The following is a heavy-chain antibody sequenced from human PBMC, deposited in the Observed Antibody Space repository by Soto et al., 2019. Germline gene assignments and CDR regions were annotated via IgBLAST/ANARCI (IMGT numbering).Heavy chain of an antibody. J-gene: IGHJ5*02. V-gene: IGHV4-4*07. D-gene: IGHD1-1*01. CDR1: VGSISSYY. CDR2: IYTSGSI. Sequence: SETLSLTCTVSVGSISSYYWTWIRQPAGKGLEWIGRIYTSGSINYNPSLRSRVTMSVDTSRNQFSLRLNSVTAADTAVYYCARGAGTTNWFDPWGQGTLVTVSS. CDR3: ARGAGTTNWFDP.